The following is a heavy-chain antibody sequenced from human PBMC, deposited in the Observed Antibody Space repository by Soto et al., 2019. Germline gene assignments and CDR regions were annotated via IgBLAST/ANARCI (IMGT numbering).Heavy chain of an antibody. D-gene: IGHD3-3*01. CDR2: INHSGST. CDR3: ATVCLRSLDY. J-gene: IGHJ4*02. Sequence: SETLSLTCTVSGGSVSSGSYYWSWLRQPPGKGLEWIGEINHSGSTNYNPSLKSRVTISENRSKTSSSLKLSAVTDEETTVYYCATVCLRSLDYRSQGTLVPVSS. V-gene: IGHV4-61*01. CDR1: GGSVSSGSYY.